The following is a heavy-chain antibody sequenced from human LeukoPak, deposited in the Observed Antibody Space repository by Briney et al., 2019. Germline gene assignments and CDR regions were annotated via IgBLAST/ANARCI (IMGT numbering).Heavy chain of an antibody. D-gene: IGHD3-10*01. Sequence: SETLSLTCTVSGGSISSSSYYWGWIRQPPGKGLEWIGSIYYSGSTYYNPSLKSRVTISVDTSKNQFSLKLSSVTAAGTAVYYCARRLWFGELLLPFDYWGQGTLVTVSS. CDR2: IYYSGST. J-gene: IGHJ4*02. V-gene: IGHV4-39*01. CDR1: GGSISSSSYY. CDR3: ARRLWFGELLLPFDY.